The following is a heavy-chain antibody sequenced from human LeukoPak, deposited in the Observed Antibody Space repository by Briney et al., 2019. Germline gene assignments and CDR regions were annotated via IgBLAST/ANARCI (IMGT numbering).Heavy chain of an antibody. D-gene: IGHD5-24*01. CDR1: GGSISSSSCY. Sequence: SETLSLTCTVSGGSISSSSCYWGWIRQPPGKGLEWIGSIYYSGSTYYNPSLKSRVTISVDTSKNQFSLKLSSVTAADTAVYYCAREGQEMATLEAFDIWGQGTMVTVSS. CDR2: IYYSGST. CDR3: AREGQEMATLEAFDI. V-gene: IGHV4-39*02. J-gene: IGHJ3*02.